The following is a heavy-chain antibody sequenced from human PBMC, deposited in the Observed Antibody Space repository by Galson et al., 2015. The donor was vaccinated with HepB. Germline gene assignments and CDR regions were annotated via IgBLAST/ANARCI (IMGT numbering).Heavy chain of an antibody. V-gene: IGHV5-10-1*01. J-gene: IGHJ5*02. CDR3: ARHGIALLWFGEPAGNWFDP. CDR2: IDPSDSYT. Sequence: QSGAEVKKPGESLRISCKGSGYSFTSYWISWVRQMPGKGLEWMGRIDPSDSYTNYSPSFQGHVTISADKSISTAYLQWSSLKASDTAMYYCARHGIALLWFGEPAGNWFDPWGQGTLVTVSS. CDR1: GYSFTSYW. D-gene: IGHD3-10*01.